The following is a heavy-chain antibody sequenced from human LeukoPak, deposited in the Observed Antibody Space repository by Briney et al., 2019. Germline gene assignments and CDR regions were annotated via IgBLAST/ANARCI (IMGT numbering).Heavy chain of an antibody. J-gene: IGHJ4*02. CDR2: IFYKGSS. Sequence: SETLSLTCTVSGGSVSSNSYYWAWIRQPPGKGLEWIGSIFYKGSSYYNPSLKSRVTISADTSKNQFSLKLSSVTAADTAVYYCANLIAVAGYYFDYWGQGTLVTVSS. CDR1: GGSVSSNSYY. D-gene: IGHD6-19*01. V-gene: IGHV4-39*01. CDR3: ANLIAVAGYYFDY.